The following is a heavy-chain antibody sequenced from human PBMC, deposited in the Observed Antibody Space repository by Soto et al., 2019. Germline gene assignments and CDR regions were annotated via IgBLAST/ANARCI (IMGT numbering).Heavy chain of an antibody. J-gene: IGHJ3*02. CDR1: GFTFSTYG. CDR3: ARDDYSGGIPCDI. V-gene: IGHV3-33*01. D-gene: IGHD5-12*01. CDR2: IPDDGSNN. Sequence: QVQLVESGGGVVQPGRSLRLSCAASGFTFSTYGMHWVRQAPGKGLEWVAAIPDDGSNNYYAGSVKGRFTISRDNSENTVYLQMNRLRAEDTVVYYCARDDYSGGIPCDIWGQGTMVTFSA.